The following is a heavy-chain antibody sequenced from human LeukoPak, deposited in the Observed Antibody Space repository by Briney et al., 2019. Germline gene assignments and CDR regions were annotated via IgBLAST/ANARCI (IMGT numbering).Heavy chain of an antibody. CDR2: MNPNSGNT. V-gene: IGHV1-8*01. J-gene: IGHJ4*02. CDR1: GYTFTSYD. CDR3: ARGRARGDYYFDY. Sequence: GASVKLSCKASGYTFTSYDINRVRQATGQGLEWMGWMNPNSGNTGYAQKFQGRVTMTRNTSISTAYMELSSLRSEDTAVYYCARGRARGDYYFDYWGQGTLVTVSS. D-gene: IGHD4-17*01.